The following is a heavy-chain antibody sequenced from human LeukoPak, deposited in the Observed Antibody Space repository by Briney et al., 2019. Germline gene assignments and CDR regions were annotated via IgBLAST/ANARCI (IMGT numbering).Heavy chain of an antibody. CDR1: GGSISSYY. D-gene: IGHD2-2*02. CDR2: IYTSGST. Sequence: PSETLSLTCTVSGGSISSYYWSWIRQPAGKGLEWIGRIYTSGSTNYNPSLKSRVTMSVDTSKNQFSLKLSSVTAADTAVYYCARDRGCSSTCCYTSKNWFDPWGQGTLVTVSS. CDR3: ARDRGCSSTCCYTSKNWFDP. V-gene: IGHV4-4*07. J-gene: IGHJ5*02.